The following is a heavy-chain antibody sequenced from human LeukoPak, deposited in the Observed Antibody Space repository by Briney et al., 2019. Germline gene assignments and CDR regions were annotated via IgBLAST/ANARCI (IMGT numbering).Heavy chain of an antibody. V-gene: IGHV1-24*01. J-gene: IGHJ4*02. Sequence: ASVKVSCKVSGYTLTELSMHWVRQAPGKGLEWMGGFDPEDGETIYAQKFQGRVTMTEDTSTDTAYMELSSLRSEDTAVYYCALMDSSSWSYYPDYWGQGTLVTVSS. D-gene: IGHD6-13*01. CDR2: FDPEDGET. CDR1: GYTLTELS. CDR3: ALMDSSSWSYYPDY.